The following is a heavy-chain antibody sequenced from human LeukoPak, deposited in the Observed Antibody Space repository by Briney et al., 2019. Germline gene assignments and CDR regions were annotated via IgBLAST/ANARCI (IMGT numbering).Heavy chain of an antibody. J-gene: IGHJ4*02. CDR3: LRDLNWSLDQ. D-gene: IGHD1-20*01. V-gene: IGHV3-74*01. Sequence: GGSLRLSCAASGFTFRDYWMHWVRQAPGKGLVWVSRLHSDGSNTTYADSVKGRFTISRDNAKNTLYLQMNSLRAEDTAVYYCLRDLNWSLDQWGQGTLVTVSS. CDR2: LHSDGSNT. CDR1: GFTFRDYW.